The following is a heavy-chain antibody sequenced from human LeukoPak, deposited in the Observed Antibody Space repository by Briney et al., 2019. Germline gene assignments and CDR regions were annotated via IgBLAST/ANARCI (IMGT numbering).Heavy chain of an antibody. Sequence: PGGSLRLSCAASGFTFDDYGMSWVRHAPGKGLEWVSGINWNGGSTGYADSVKGRFTISRDNAKNSLYLQMNSLRAEDTALYYCARDLCSSTSCYFSDVWGKGTTVTVSS. CDR2: INWNGGST. CDR3: ARDLCSSTSCYFSDV. CDR1: GFTFDDYG. V-gene: IGHV3-20*04. J-gene: IGHJ6*04. D-gene: IGHD2-2*01.